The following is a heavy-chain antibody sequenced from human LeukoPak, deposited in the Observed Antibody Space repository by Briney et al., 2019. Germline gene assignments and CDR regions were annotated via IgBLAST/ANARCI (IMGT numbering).Heavy chain of an antibody. D-gene: IGHD1-26*01. CDR3: ARQPSGTYSFDI. V-gene: IGHV4-59*08. Sequence: PSETLSLTCTVSGGSMSSSHWSWIRESPGKALEGIAYIHCTGSANYNPSLKSRVTISVDTSKNQLSLQLSSVTAADTAAYFCARQPSGTYSFDIWGQGTMVTVSS. CDR1: GGSMSSSH. CDR2: IHCTGSA. J-gene: IGHJ3*02.